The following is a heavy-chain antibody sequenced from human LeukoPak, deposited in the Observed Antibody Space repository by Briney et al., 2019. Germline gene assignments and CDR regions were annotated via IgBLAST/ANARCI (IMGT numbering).Heavy chain of an antibody. J-gene: IGHJ4*02. CDR1: GGTFSSYA. CDR2: IIPIFGTA. Sequence: GASVKVSCKASGGTFSSYAISWVRQAPGQGLEWMGGIIPIFGTANYAQKFQGRVTITADESTSTAYMELSSLRSEDTAVYYCAREREQWLDNDYWGQGTLVTVSS. V-gene: IGHV1-69*13. CDR3: AREREQWLDNDY. D-gene: IGHD6-19*01.